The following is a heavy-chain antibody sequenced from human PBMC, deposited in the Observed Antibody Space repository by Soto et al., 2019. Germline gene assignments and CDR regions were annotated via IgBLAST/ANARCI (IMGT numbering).Heavy chain of an antibody. Sequence: QVQLVESGGGVVQPGRSLRLSCAASGFTFSSYGMHWVRQAPGKGLEWVAVIWYDGSNKYYADSVKGRFTISRDNSKNTLYLQVNSLRAEDTAVYYCARDLGIVGATSEGYWGQGTLVTVSS. D-gene: IGHD1-26*01. CDR3: ARDLGIVGATSEGY. J-gene: IGHJ4*02. CDR1: GFTFSSYG. V-gene: IGHV3-33*01. CDR2: IWYDGSNK.